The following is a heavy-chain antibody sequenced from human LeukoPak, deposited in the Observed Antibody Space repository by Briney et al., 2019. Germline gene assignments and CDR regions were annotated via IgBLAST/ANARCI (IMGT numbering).Heavy chain of an antibody. V-gene: IGHV3-23*01. D-gene: IGHD5-24*01. CDR1: GFTFSTYA. Sequence: GGSLRLSCAASGFTFSTYAMTWVRQVPGKGLEWVSAISNRGDSTYYADSVKGRFTVSRDNSKNTVWLQMNSLRVEDTALYYCAKFGPVMATTMGDYWGQGTLVTVSS. J-gene: IGHJ4*02. CDR2: ISNRGDST. CDR3: AKFGPVMATTMGDY.